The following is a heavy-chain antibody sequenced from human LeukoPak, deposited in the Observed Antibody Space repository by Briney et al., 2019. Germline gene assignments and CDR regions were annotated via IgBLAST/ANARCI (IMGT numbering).Heavy chain of an antibody. D-gene: IGHD3-9*01. CDR2: IYHSGST. J-gene: IGHJ2*01. CDR3: ARDRARAYDILTGYHQGYFDL. CDR1: GGSISSSSYY. Sequence: SETLSLTCTVSGGSISSSSYYWGWVRQPPGKGLEWIGEIYHSGSTNYNPSLKSRVTISVDKSKNQFSLKLSSVTAADTAVYYCARDRARAYDILTGYHQGYFDLWGRGTLVTVSS. V-gene: IGHV4-39*07.